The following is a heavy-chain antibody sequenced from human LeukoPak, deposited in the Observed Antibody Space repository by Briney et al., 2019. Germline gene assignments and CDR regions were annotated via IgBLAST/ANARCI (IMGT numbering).Heavy chain of an antibody. CDR2: IGSSGGGI. Sequence: SGGSLRLSCAASGFTFSSYAMSWVRQAPGKRLEWVSIIGSSGGGIHYADSVKGRFTISRDNSKNALYLQMNSLRVEDTAVYYCAIDPNWGTHSWGQGVLVTVSS. J-gene: IGHJ4*02. CDR3: AIDPNWGTHS. CDR1: GFTFSSYA. V-gene: IGHV3-23*01. D-gene: IGHD7-27*01.